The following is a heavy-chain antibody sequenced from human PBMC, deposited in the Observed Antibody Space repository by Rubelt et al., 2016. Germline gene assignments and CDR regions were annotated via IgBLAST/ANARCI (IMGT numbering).Heavy chain of an antibody. V-gene: IGHV3-53*01. CDR3: ATSKVNSGSCGAVLDY. Sequence: GLEWVSVTHIAGNTNYADSVKGRFTISRDNSKNTLSLQMNSLRAEDTAVYYCATSKVNSGSCGAVLDYWGQGALVIVSS. D-gene: IGHD1-26*01. CDR2: THIAGNT. J-gene: IGHJ4*02.